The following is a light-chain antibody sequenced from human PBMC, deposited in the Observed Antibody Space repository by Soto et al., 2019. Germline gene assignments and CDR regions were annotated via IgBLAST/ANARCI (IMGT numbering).Light chain of an antibody. CDR3: QQYNSYSRT. J-gene: IGKJ1*01. CDR1: QSISSW. CDR2: KAS. Sequence: DIPMTQSPSNLSASVGDTVSITCRASQSISSWLAWYQQKPGKAPKIMIYKASSLESGVPSRFSGSGSGTEFTLTISSLQTDDCATYYCQQYNSYSRTFGQGTKVDIK. V-gene: IGKV1-5*03.